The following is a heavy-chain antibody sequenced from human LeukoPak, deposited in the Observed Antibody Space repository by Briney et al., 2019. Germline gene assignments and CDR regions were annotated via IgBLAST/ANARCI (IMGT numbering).Heavy chain of an antibody. CDR2: TYYRSKWYN. CDR1: GDSVSSNSAA. V-gene: IGHV6-1*01. J-gene: IGHJ6*03. Sequence: SQTLSLTCAISGDSVSSNSAAWNWIRQSPSRGLEWLGRTYYRSKWYNDYAVSVKSRITINPDTSKNQFSLKLSSVTAADTAVYYCARGALNYYYYMDVWGKGTTVTVSS. CDR3: ARGALNYYYYMDV.